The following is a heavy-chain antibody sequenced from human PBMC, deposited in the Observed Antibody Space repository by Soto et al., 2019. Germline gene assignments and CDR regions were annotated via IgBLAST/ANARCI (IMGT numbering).Heavy chain of an antibody. Sequence: VQLVESGGGVVQPGTSLRLSCAASGFTFSSYAMSWVRQAPGKGLEWVSAISGSGGSTYYADSVKGRFTISRDNSKNTLYLQMNSLRAEDTAVYYCAKGWWELLDFDYWGQGTLVTVSS. CDR2: ISGSGGST. J-gene: IGHJ4*02. D-gene: IGHD1-26*01. CDR1: GFTFSSYA. V-gene: IGHV3-23*04. CDR3: AKGWWELLDFDY.